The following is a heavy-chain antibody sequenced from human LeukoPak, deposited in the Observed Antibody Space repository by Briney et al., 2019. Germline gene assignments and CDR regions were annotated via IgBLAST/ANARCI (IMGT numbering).Heavy chain of an antibody. V-gene: IGHV3-21*01. Sequence: GGSLRLSCAASGFTFSSYTMNWVRQAPGKGLEWVSSISSSSSYIYYADSVKGRFTISRDNSKNTLYLQMNSLRAEDTAVYYCARETERLLYYWGQGTLVTVSS. CDR2: ISSSSSYI. D-gene: IGHD2-15*01. CDR1: GFTFSSYT. J-gene: IGHJ4*02. CDR3: ARETERLLYY.